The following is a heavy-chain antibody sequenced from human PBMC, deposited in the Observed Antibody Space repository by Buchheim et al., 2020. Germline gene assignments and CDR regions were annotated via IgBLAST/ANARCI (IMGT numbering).Heavy chain of an antibody. Sequence: EVQLVESGGGLVKPGGSLRLSCAASGFTFSSYSMNWVRQAPGKGLEWVSSISSSSSYIYYADSVKGRFTIPRDNAKNSLYLQMNSLRAEDTAVYYCARDLRDIVVVVSYYYGMDVWGQGTT. CDR3: ARDLRDIVVVVSYYYGMDV. D-gene: IGHD2-15*01. CDR2: ISSSSSYI. CDR1: GFTFSSYS. V-gene: IGHV3-21*01. J-gene: IGHJ6*02.